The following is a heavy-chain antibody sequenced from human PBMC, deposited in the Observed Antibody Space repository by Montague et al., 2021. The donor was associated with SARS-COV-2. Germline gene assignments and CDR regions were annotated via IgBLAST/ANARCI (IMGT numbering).Heavy chain of an antibody. CDR3: ARGAPGY. Sequence: SETLSLTCAVYGGSFSAYRWTWFRHFPGKGLEWIVGVNHSGSTKYNPATNSRVIISVDTYTNKFSLDLTSVAAADTAVYYCARGAPGYWGQGTLVTVSS. J-gene: IGHJ4*02. CDR1: GGSFSAYR. CDR2: VNHSGST. V-gene: IGHV4-34*01.